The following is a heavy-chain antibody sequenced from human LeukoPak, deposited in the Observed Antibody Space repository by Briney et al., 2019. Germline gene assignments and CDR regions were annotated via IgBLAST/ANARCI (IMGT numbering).Heavy chain of an antibody. J-gene: IGHJ4*02. D-gene: IGHD3-3*01. V-gene: IGHV4-30-4*08. Sequence: KPSETLSLTCSVSGGSISSGDYYWSWIRQPPGKGLEWIGYIYYSGSTYYNPSLKSRVTISVDTSKNQFSLKLSSVTAADTAVYYCARSPKGRFLEWLLAYWGQGTLVTVSS. CDR1: GGSISSGDYY. CDR2: IYYSGST. CDR3: ARSPKGRFLEWLLAY.